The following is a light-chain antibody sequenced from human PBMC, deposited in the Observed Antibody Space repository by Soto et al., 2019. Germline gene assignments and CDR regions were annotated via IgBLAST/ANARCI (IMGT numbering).Light chain of an antibody. CDR2: GAS. Sequence: EVVLTQSPGTLSLSPGDRATLSCRASQRVSSSYLAWYQQKPGQAPRLLIYGASSRATGTPDRFSGSGSGTDFTLTISRLEAEDFAVYYCQQYGSSFTFGPGTKVDIK. CDR3: QQYGSSFT. J-gene: IGKJ3*01. V-gene: IGKV3-20*01. CDR1: QRVSSSY.